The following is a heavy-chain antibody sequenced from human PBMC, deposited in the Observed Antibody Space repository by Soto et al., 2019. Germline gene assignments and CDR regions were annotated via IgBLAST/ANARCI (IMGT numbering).Heavy chain of an antibody. CDR2: IKSKTDGGTT. D-gene: IGHD3-3*01. V-gene: IGHV3-15*01. J-gene: IGHJ6*03. CDR3: TTENYNFWSGYSYYYYYMDV. Sequence: GGSLRLSCAASGFAFSNAWMSWVRQAPGKGLEWVGRIKSKTDGGTTDYAAPVKGRFTISRDDSKNTLYLQMNSLKTEDTAVYFFTTENYNFWSGYSYYYYYMDVWGKGTTVTVSS. CDR1: GFAFSNAW.